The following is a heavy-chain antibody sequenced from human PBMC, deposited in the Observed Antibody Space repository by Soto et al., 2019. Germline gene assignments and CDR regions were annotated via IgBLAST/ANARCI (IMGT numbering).Heavy chain of an antibody. J-gene: IGHJ4*02. Sequence: QLQLQESGPGLVKPSETLSLTCTVSGASIRSSTYQCGWLRQPPGRVLEWIGSAYYSESTYYNPSLKSRVTLYVDTSKSQCTLKVSSVTAAETAMYYIARNMNWKVNYWGQGTLVTVSS. V-gene: IGHV4-39*01. CDR2: AYYSEST. CDR1: GASIRSSTYQ. D-gene: IGHD1-1*01. CDR3: ARNMNWKVNY.